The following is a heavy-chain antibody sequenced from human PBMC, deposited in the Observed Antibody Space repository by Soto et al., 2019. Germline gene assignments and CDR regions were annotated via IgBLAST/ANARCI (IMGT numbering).Heavy chain of an antibody. Sequence: QVQLVESGGGVVQPGRSLRLSCAASGFTFSSYGMHWVRQAPGKGLEWVAVISYDGGNKYYADSVKGRFTISRDNSKNTLYLQMNSLRAEDTAVYYCAKDYLDYYYGMDVWGQGTTVTVSS. CDR3: AKDYLDYYYGMDV. CDR1: GFTFSSYG. V-gene: IGHV3-30*18. D-gene: IGHD3-10*01. CDR2: ISYDGGNK. J-gene: IGHJ6*02.